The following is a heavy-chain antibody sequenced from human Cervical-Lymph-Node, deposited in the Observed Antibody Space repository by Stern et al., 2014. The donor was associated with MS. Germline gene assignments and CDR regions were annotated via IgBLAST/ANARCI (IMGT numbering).Heavy chain of an antibody. D-gene: IGHD1-26*01. J-gene: IGHJ4*02. V-gene: IGHV1-2*02. CDR3: ARDRGSYSDY. CDR2: ISPKTGSA. CDR1: GYTFTAYF. Sequence: QVQLVQSGAEVVRPGASVKVSCKASGYTFTAYFLHWVRQAPGQGLEWMGWISPKTGSATYAQKFQDRVTMTRDTSINTGYMEVSSLRSDYTAVYYCARDRGSYSDYWGQGTLVAVSS.